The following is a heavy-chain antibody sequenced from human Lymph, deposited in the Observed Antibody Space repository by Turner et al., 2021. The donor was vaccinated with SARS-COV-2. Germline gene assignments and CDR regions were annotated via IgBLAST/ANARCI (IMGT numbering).Heavy chain of an antibody. J-gene: IGHJ6*02. Sequence: EVQLLESGGGLVQPGGSLRLSCAASGFTFNNYAMSWVRQAPGKGLEWVSTIRGSGGSTYYADSVKGRFIISRDDSKNTLYLQMNSLRAEDTAVYYCANLYPTVSCEFPYGMDVWGQGTTVTVSS. CDR2: IRGSGGST. V-gene: IGHV3-23*01. CDR1: GFTFNNYA. CDR3: ANLYPTVSCEFPYGMDV. D-gene: IGHD3-16*01.